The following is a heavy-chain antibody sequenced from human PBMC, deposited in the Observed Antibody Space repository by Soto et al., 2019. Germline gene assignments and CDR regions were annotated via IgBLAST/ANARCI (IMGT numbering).Heavy chain of an antibody. V-gene: IGHV4-34*01. J-gene: IGHJ4*02. CDR3: ARRRYGSGSYWLDY. CDR1: GGSFSGYY. Sequence: SETLSLTCAVYGGSFSGYYWSWIRQPPGKGLEWIGEINHSGSTNYNPSLKSRVAISVDTSKNQFSLKLSSVTAADTAVYYCARRRYGSGSYWLDYWGQGTLVTVS. CDR2: INHSGST. D-gene: IGHD3-10*01.